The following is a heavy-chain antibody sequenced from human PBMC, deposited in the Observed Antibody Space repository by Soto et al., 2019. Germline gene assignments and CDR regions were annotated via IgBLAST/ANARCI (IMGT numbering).Heavy chain of an antibody. CDR2: IYSGGST. V-gene: IGHV3-53*01. CDR1: GFTVSSNY. D-gene: IGHD5-12*01. J-gene: IGHJ6*02. Sequence: PGESLKISCAASGFTVSSNYMSWVRQAPGKGLEWVSVIYSGGSTYYADSVKGRFTISRDNSKNTLYLQMNSLRAEDTAVYYCARARRDGYNYYYYYGMDVWGQGTTVTVSS. CDR3: ARARRDGYNYYYYYGMDV.